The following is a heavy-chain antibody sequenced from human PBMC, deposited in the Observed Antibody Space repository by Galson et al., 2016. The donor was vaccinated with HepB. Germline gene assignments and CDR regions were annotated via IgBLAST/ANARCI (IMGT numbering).Heavy chain of an antibody. Sequence: SLRLSCAASGFTFSRFAMHWVRQAPGEGLEWVAVIFFDGKNKYYADSVKGRFTIFIDKSKNALFLQMDSLRAEDTAVYYCAKEGLRRSLDNWGQGTLVTVS. CDR2: IFFDGKNK. V-gene: IGHV3-30*04. CDR3: AKEGLRRSLDN. D-gene: IGHD3-16*01. J-gene: IGHJ4*02. CDR1: GFTFSRFA.